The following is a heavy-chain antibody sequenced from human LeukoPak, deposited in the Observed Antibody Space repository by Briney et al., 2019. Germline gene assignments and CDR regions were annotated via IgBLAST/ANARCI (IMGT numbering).Heavy chain of an antibody. CDR3: ARTYGSGSLDY. V-gene: IGHV3-48*01. CDR1: GFTFSSYS. CDR2: ISGSGEAI. Sequence: GGSLRLSCAAYGFTFSSYSMNWVRQAPGKGLEWISYISGSGEAIFYADSVQGRFTISRDNAKNSIYLQMNTLRAEDTAVYYCARTYGSGSLDYGGQGTLVTVSS. D-gene: IGHD2-15*01. J-gene: IGHJ4*02.